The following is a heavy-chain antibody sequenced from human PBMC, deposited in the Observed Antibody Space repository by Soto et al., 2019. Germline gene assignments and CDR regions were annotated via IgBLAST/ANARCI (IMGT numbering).Heavy chain of an antibody. CDR2: ISSSSSYI. CDR1: GFTFSSYS. Sequence: EVQLVESGGGLVKPGGSLRLSCAASGFTFSSYSMNWVRQAPGKGREGVSSISSSSSYIHYADSVKGRFTISRDNAKNSLYLQMNSLRAEDTAVDYCARDIDYYDSSGYYRDYWGQGTLVSVSS. J-gene: IGHJ4*02. CDR3: ARDIDYYDSSGYYRDY. D-gene: IGHD3-22*01. V-gene: IGHV3-21*01.